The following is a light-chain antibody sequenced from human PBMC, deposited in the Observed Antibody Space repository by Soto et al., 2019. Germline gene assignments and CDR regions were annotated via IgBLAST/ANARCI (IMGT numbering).Light chain of an antibody. CDR1: QTISSW. J-gene: IGKJ1*01. CDR3: QHYNSYSEA. V-gene: IGKV1-5*03. Sequence: DIQMTQSPSTLSGSVGDRVTITCRASQTISSWLAWYHQKPGKAPKLLIYKASTLKSGVPSRFSGSGSGTEFTLTISSLQPDDFATYYCQHYNSYSEAFGQGTKVEL. CDR2: KAS.